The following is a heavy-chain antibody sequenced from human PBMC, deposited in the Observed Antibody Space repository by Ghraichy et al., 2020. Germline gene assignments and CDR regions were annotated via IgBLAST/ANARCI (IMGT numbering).Heavy chain of an antibody. D-gene: IGHD3-9*01. CDR2: IRNNGGT. CDR1: GFTFSNYA. J-gene: IGHJ6*02. V-gene: IGHV3-23*01. CDR3: ARPVPRLGTTGWAYYMDV. Sequence: GESLNISCAASGFTFSNYAMTWIRQAPGKGLEWVASIRNNGGTHYADSVKGRFTISRDNSKNTVHLQMSSLRAEDTAVYYCARPVPRLGTTGWAYYMDVWGQGTTVTVSS.